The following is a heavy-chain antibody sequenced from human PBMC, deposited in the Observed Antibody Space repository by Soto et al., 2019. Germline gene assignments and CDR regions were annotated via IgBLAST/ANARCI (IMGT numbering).Heavy chain of an antibody. D-gene: IGHD4-17*01. CDR3: ARDRGDYCFDAFDI. CDR1: GDTFTSYA. J-gene: IGHJ3*02. CDR2: INAGNGNT. V-gene: IGHV1-3*01. Sequence: QVQLVQSGAEVKKPGASVKVSCKSSGDTFTSYAMHWVRQAPGQRLECMGWINAGNGNTKDSHKFQFRVTITRYTSASTAYMELSSLRSEDTAVYYCARDRGDYCFDAFDIWGQGTMVTVSS.